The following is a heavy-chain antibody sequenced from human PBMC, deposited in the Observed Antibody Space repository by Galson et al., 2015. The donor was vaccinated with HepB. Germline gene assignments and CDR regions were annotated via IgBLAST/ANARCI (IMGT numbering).Heavy chain of an antibody. CDR2: ISPYNGNT. D-gene: IGHD6-19*01. CDR1: GYTFTTYG. Sequence: QSGAEVKKPGASVKVSCKASGYTFTTYGINWVRQAPGQGLEWMGWISPYNGNTDYAQKLQGRVTMTTDTSTSTAYMELRSLRSDDTAVYYCARDQGVVVAGNVNYRGQGTLVTVSS. CDR3: ARDQGVVVAGNVNY. J-gene: IGHJ4*02. V-gene: IGHV1-18*01.